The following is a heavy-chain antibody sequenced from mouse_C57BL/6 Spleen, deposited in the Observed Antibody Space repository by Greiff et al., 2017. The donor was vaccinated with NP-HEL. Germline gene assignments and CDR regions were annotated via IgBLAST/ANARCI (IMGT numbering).Heavy chain of an antibody. CDR3: ARGLRYAMDY. V-gene: IGHV1-69*01. J-gene: IGHJ4*01. Sequence: QVQLQQPGAELVMPGASVKLSCKASGYTITSYWMHWVKQRPGQGLEWIGEIDPSDSYTNYNQKFKGKSTLTVDKSSSTAYMQLSSLTSEDSAVYYCARGLRYAMDYWGQGTSVTVSS. D-gene: IGHD3-1*01. CDR2: IDPSDSYT. CDR1: GYTITSYW.